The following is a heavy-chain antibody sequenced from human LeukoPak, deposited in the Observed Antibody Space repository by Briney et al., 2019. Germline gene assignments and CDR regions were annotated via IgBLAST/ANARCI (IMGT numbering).Heavy chain of an antibody. CDR1: GGSISSYY. CDR2: IYDSGST. V-gene: IGHV4-59*01. D-gene: IGHD6-13*01. Sequence: PSETLSLTCTVSGGSISSYYWSWIRQPPGKGLEWIGYIYDSGSTKYNPSLKSRVTISVDTSKNQFSLKLRSVTAADTAMYYCARAYSSTKVDCWGQGTLVTVSS. J-gene: IGHJ4*02. CDR3: ARAYSSTKVDC.